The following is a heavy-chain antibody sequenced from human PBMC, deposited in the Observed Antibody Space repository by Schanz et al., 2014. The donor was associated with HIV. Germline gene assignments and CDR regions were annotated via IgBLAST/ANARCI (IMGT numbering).Heavy chain of an antibody. CDR1: GFTFSSYS. Sequence: QVQLVESGGGLVKPGGSLRLSCAASGFTFSSYSMHWLRQAPGRGLEWVAGISYDGSDKYYADSVKGRFTISRDNSKNTLHLQMSSLRAEDTAVYYCARVANWDYYGMDVWGRGTTVIVSS. V-gene: IGHV3-30*03. D-gene: IGHD3-16*01. CDR3: ARVANWDYYGMDV. J-gene: IGHJ6*02. CDR2: ISYDGSDK.